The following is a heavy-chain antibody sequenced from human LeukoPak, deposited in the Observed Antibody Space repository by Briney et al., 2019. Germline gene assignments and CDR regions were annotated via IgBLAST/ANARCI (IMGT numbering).Heavy chain of an antibody. CDR3: ARGRSNYYGMDV. J-gene: IGHJ6*02. Sequence: SETLSLTCSVSDGSLNSYYWNWIRRPPGKGLEWIGYIYYNGNTNYSPSLTSRVTMSVDTSKNLFSLKVSSVTAADTAVYYCARGRSNYYGMDVWGQGTTVTVSS. CDR2: IYYNGNT. V-gene: IGHV4-59*01. D-gene: IGHD1-26*01. CDR1: DGSLNSYY.